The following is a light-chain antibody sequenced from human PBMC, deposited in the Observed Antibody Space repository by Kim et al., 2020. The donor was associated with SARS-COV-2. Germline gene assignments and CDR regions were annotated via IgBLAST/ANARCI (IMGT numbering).Light chain of an antibody. J-gene: IGLJ1*01. V-gene: IGLV3-21*04. CDR2: YDK. CDR3: HVWDSGSNHFV. CDR1: NLGSKS. Sequence: SYELTQPPSVSVAPGETATITCGGYNLGSKSVHWYQQKSGQAPLLVISYDKDRPSEIPERFSGFNSGNTPTLTISVVDPGDEADYYCHVWDSGSNHFVF.